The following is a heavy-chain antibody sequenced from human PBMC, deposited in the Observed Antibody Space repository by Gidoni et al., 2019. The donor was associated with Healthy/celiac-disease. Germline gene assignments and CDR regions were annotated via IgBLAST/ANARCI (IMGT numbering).Heavy chain of an antibody. CDR3: ARRREVGLARPIDY. D-gene: IGHD6-19*01. CDR2: IYYSGST. CDR1: GGSISTSSYY. Sequence: QLQLQESGPGLVKPSETQSLTRTVSGGSISTSSYYLGWIRQPPGKGLELIGSIYYSGSTYYNPSLKSRVTISVDTSKNQFSLKLSSVTAADTAVYYSARRREVGLARPIDYWGQGTLVTVSS. J-gene: IGHJ4*02. V-gene: IGHV4-39*01.